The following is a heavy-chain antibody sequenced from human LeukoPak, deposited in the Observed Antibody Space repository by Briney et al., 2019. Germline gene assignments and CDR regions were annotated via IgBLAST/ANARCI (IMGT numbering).Heavy chain of an antibody. V-gene: IGHV4-61*05. CDR2: IYSTWST. CDR1: GGSISSSSYY. J-gene: IGHJ3*02. Sequence: SETLSLTCTVSGGSISSSSYYWGWIRQPPGKGLEWIGYIYSTWSTNYNPSLKSRVTISVDTSKNQFSLKLSSVTVADTAVYYCARGFSGVTAFDIWGQGTMVTVSS. D-gene: IGHD3-10*01. CDR3: ARGFSGVTAFDI.